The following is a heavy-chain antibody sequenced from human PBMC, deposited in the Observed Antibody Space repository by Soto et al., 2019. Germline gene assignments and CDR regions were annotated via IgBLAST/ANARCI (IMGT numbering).Heavy chain of an antibody. Sequence: PGESLKISCKASGYSFSNYWIGWVRQMPGKGLEWMAIIYPDNSDTRYSPSFQGQVTISADKSISTAYLQWSGLKASDTAMYYCARQARSSPVLPLIWFDPWGQGTLVTVSS. J-gene: IGHJ5*02. CDR2: IYPDNSDT. CDR3: ARQARSSPVLPLIWFDP. CDR1: GYSFSNYW. D-gene: IGHD2-15*01. V-gene: IGHV5-51*01.